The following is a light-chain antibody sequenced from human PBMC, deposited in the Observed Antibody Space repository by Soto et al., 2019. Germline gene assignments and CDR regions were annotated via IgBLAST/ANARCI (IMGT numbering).Light chain of an antibody. Sequence: QLVLTQSPSASASLGASVKLTCTLSSGHSSYAIARHQQQPEKGPRYLMKLNSDGSLNKGDGIPDRFSGSSSGTERHLNISNLQLEDEADFFCQSWGTAIHDFVFGGGTKLTVL. CDR3: QSWGTAIHDFV. CDR1: SGHSSYA. J-gene: IGLJ2*01. CDR2: LNSDGSL. V-gene: IGLV4-69*01.